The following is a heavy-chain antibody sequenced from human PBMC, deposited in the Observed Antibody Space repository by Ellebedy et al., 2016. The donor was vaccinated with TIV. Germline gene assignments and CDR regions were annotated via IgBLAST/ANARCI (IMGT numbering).Heavy chain of an antibody. J-gene: IGHJ3*02. CDR3: AGGGGGRLRYAFDI. D-gene: IGHD4-17*01. CDR1: GCTFNTYS. CDR2: MCSRTSKI. V-gene: IGHV3-48*02. Sequence: PGGSLRLSCAASGCTFNTYSMNWVRHAPGKGLEWVSYMCSRTSKIYYADSVKGRFTISRDNAKNSLYLQMNSLRDEDTAVYYCAGGGGGRLRYAFDIWGHGTLVTVSS.